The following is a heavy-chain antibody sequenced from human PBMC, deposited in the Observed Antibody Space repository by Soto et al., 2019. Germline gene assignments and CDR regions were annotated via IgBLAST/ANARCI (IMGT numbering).Heavy chain of an antibody. CDR1: GFTFSSYD. Sequence: PGGSLRLSCAASGFTFSSYDMHWVRQAPGKGLEWVSYISSSGSTIYYADSVKGRFTISRDNAKNSLYLQMNSLRAEDTAVYYCARGPYYYGSGTDLDYYYGMDVWGQGTTVTVSS. J-gene: IGHJ6*02. CDR2: ISSSGSTI. V-gene: IGHV3-48*03. CDR3: ARGPYYYGSGTDLDYYYGMDV. D-gene: IGHD3-10*01.